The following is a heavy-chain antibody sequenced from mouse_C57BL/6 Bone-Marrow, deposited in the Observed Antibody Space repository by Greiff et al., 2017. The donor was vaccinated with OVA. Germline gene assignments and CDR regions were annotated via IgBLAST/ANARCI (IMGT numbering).Heavy chain of an antibody. CDR1: GFTFSDFY. J-gene: IGHJ1*03. V-gene: IGHV7-1*01. D-gene: IGHD1-1*01. Sequence: EVKLMESGGGLVQSGRSLRLSCATSGFTFSDFYMEWVRQAPGKGLEWIAASRNKANDYTTEYSASVKGRFIVSRDTSQSILYLQMNALRAEDTAIYYCARDGGDYGSSPYWYFDVWGTGTTVTVSS. CDR3: ARDGGDYGSSPYWYFDV. CDR2: SRNKANDYTT.